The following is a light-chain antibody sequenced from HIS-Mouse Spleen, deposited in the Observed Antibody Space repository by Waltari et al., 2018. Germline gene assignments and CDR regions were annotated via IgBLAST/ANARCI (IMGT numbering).Light chain of an antibody. CDR1: SSDVGGYNS. V-gene: IGLV2-11*01. J-gene: IGLJ3*02. CDR3: CSYAGSYTWV. CDR2: DVS. Sequence: QSALTQPRSVSGSPGQSVTISCTGTSSDVGGYNSVSWYQQPPGKAPKLMIYDVSKRPSGVPDRFSGSKSGNTASLTISGLQAEDEADYYCCSYAGSYTWVFGGGTKLTVL.